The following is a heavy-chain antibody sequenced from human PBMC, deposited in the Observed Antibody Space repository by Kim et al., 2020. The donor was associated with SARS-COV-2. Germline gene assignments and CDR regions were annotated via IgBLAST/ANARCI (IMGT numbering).Heavy chain of an antibody. CDR1: GFTFSSYA. Sequence: GGSLRLSCAASGFTFSSYAMSWVRQAPGKGLEWVSAISGSGGSTYYADSVKGRFTISRDNSKNTLYLQMNSLRAEDTAVYYCAKDGKTIFGVVTHYYYYYMDVWGKGTTVTVSS. V-gene: IGHV3-23*01. D-gene: IGHD3-3*01. J-gene: IGHJ6*03. CDR2: ISGSGGST. CDR3: AKDGKTIFGVVTHYYYYYMDV.